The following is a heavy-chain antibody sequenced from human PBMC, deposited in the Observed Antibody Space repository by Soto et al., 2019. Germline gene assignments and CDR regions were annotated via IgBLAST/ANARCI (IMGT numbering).Heavy chain of an antibody. CDR3: ARDFTQVGPLDF. D-gene: IGHD1-26*01. J-gene: IGHJ4*02. Sequence: QVQLVESGGGVVQPGTSLRLSCAASGFIFSSFALHWVRQAPGKGLEWVAVIRYDGREKYNGDSVKGRFTISRDNSKKTVYLEMSNLKAEDTAVYYCARDFTQVGPLDFWGQGTLVTVSS. CDR1: GFIFSSFA. V-gene: IGHV3-33*01. CDR2: IRYDGREK.